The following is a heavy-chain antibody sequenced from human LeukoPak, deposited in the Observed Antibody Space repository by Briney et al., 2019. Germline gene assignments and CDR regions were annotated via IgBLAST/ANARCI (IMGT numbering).Heavy chain of an antibody. V-gene: IGHV5-51*01. Sequence: GESLKISCKGSGCSFTSYWIGWVRQIPGKGLEWMGIIYPGDSDTRYSPSFQGQVTISADKSISTAYLQWSSLKASDTAMYYCARHFPRDRYYYYGMDVWGQGTTVTVSS. CDR2: IYPGDSDT. J-gene: IGHJ6*02. CDR3: ARHFPRDRYYYYGMDV. CDR1: GCSFTSYW.